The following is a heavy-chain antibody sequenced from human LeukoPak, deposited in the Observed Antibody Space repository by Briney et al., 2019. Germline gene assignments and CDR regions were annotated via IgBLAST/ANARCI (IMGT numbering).Heavy chain of an antibody. J-gene: IGHJ3*02. CDR1: GWSISSHC. CDR3: ARDRYGGNTGVDAFDI. Sequence: SETLSLTCPGSGWSISSHCLGLIRPPPGEGMEWVGDIYYSGSTNYNPSLKSRVTISVDTSKNQFSLKLSSVTAADTAVYYCARDRYGGNTGVDAFDIWGQGTMVTVSS. CDR2: IYYSGST. D-gene: IGHD4-23*01. V-gene: IGHV4-59*11.